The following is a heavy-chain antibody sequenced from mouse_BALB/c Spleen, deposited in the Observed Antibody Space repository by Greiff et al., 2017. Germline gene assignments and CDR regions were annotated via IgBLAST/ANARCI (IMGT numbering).Heavy chain of an antibody. CDR3: ARDHYLYAMDY. Sequence: EVQRVESGGGLVQPGGSLKLSCAASGFTFSSYGMSWVRQTPDKRLELVATINSNGGSTYYPDSVKGRFTISRDNAKNTLYLQMSSLKSEDTAMYYCARDHYLYAMDYWGQGTSVTVSS. D-gene: IGHD1-2*01. J-gene: IGHJ4*01. V-gene: IGHV5-6-3*01. CDR1: GFTFSSYG. CDR2: INSNGGST.